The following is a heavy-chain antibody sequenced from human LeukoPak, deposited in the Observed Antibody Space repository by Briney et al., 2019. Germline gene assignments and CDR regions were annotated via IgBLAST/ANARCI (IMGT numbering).Heavy chain of an antibody. CDR2: INPNSGAT. Sequence: ASVKVSCKASGYTFTIYYMHWVRQAPGQGLEWMGWINPNSGATSYAQRFQGRVTMTRDTSISTAYMELSGLTSDDTAVYYCARNPPYCTSTSCYNDYWGQGTLVAVSS. D-gene: IGHD2-2*02. CDR1: GYTFTIYY. V-gene: IGHV1-2*02. J-gene: IGHJ4*02. CDR3: ARNPPYCTSTSCYNDY.